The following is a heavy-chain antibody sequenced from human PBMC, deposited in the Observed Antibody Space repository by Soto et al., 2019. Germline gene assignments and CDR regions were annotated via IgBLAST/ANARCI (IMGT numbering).Heavy chain of an antibody. J-gene: IGHJ3*01. D-gene: IGHD2-15*01. CDR3: AIEKVGPATVRVFDF. CDR2: IMAGSSHI. CDR1: GFTCSIYS. V-gene: IGHV3-48*01. Sequence: EVQLVESGGGLVQPGGSLRLTCAASGFTCSIYSMNWVRQAPGKGLEWVSYIMAGSSHIFYADSVKGRFTLSRDNDKNSLYLQMNSLRAEDMSLYYCAIEKVGPATVRVFDFWGQGKMVNVSS.